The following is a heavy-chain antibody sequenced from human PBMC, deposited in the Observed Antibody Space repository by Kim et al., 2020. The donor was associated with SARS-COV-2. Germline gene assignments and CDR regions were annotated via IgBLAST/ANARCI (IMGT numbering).Heavy chain of an antibody. CDR2: INPSGGST. CDR1: GYTFSNYY. V-gene: IGHV1-46*01. Sequence: ASVKVSCKASGYTFSNYYMQWVRQAPGQGLEWMGIINPSGGSTSYAQKFQGRVTMTRDTSTSTVYMELSSLRSEDTAVYYCARERRLDYEILTGFTKGGDYYYGMDVWGQGTTVTVSS. CDR3: ARERRLDYEILTGFTKGGDYYYGMDV. J-gene: IGHJ6*02. D-gene: IGHD3-9*01.